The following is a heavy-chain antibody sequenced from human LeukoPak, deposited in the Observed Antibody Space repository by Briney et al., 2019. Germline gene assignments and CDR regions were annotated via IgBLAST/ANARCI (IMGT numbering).Heavy chain of an antibody. CDR2: ISSSSSYI. CDR1: GFTFSSYS. Sequence: GGSLRLSCAASGFTFSSYSMNWVRQAPGKGLEWVSSISSSSSYIYYADSVKGRFTISRDNSKNTLYLQMNSLRAEDTAVYYCAKASGSLGNPFDPWGQGTLVTVSS. D-gene: IGHD1-26*01. V-gene: IGHV3-21*01. CDR3: AKASGSLGNPFDP. J-gene: IGHJ5*02.